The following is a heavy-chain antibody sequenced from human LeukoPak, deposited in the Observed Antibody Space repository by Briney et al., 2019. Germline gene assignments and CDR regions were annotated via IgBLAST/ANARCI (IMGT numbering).Heavy chain of an antibody. CDR2: IYYSGST. Sequence: SQTLSLTCTVSGGSISSGDYYWSWIRQPPGQGLEWIGYIYYSGSTYYNPSLKSRVTISVDTSKNQFSLKLSSVTAADTAVYYCARFHILGYYYYGMDVWGQGTTVTVSS. V-gene: IGHV4-30-4*01. CDR3: ARFHILGYYYYGMDV. CDR1: GGSISSGDYY. D-gene: IGHD5-12*01. J-gene: IGHJ6*02.